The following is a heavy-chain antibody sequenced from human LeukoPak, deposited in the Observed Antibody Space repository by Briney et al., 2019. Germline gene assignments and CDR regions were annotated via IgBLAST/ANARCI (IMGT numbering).Heavy chain of an antibody. Sequence: ASQTLSLTCTVSGGSISSGDYYWSWIRQPPGKGLEWIGYIYYSVSTYYNPSLKSRVTISVDTSKNQFSLKLSSATAADTAVYYCARDEGSYYYGSHWFDPWGQGTLVTVSS. CDR1: GGSISSGDYY. V-gene: IGHV4-30-4*08. J-gene: IGHJ5*02. CDR2: IYYSVST. D-gene: IGHD3-10*01. CDR3: ARDEGSYYYGSHWFDP.